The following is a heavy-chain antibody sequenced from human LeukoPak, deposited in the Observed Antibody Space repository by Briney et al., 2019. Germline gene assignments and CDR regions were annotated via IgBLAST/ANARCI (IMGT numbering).Heavy chain of an antibody. CDR3: AKMKGQRLNDYCMDV. CDR1: GFTFNDYY. V-gene: IGHV3-11*01. Sequence: GGSLRLPCAASGFTFNDYYMSWIRQAPGKGLEWLSYINIGGTNTHYADSVKGRFTISRDNAKKSLYLEMNSLRADDTALYYCAKMKGQRLNDYCMDVWGKGTTVTVSS. CDR2: INIGGTNT. J-gene: IGHJ6*03.